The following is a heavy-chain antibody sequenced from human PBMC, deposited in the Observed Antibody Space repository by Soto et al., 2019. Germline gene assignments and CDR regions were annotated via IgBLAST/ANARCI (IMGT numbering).Heavy chain of an antibody. CDR3: ARETLRANWEIAHNAFDI. J-gene: IGHJ3*02. D-gene: IGHD7-27*01. CDR1: GASVSNNSVA. CDR2: TYYRSKWFN. V-gene: IGHV6-1*01. Sequence: SQTLSLTCAISGASVSNNSVAWNWIRQSPSRGLEWLGRTYYRSKWFNDFAVSVRGRITIKPDTSKNRISLQLNSVTPEDTAVYYCARETLRANWEIAHNAFDIWGQGTMVTVSS.